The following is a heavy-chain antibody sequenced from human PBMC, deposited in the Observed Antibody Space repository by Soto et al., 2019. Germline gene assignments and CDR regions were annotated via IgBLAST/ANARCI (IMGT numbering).Heavy chain of an antibody. Sequence: GESLKISCKGSGYSFTSYWISWVRQMPGKGLEWMGRIDPSDSYTNYSPSFQGHVTISADKSISTAYLQWSSLKASDTAMYYCARGAYCSGGSCYRGAVHYYGMDVWGQGTTVTVSS. CDR2: IDPSDSYT. J-gene: IGHJ6*02. V-gene: IGHV5-10-1*01. CDR3: ARGAYCSGGSCYRGAVHYYGMDV. CDR1: GYSFTSYW. D-gene: IGHD2-15*01.